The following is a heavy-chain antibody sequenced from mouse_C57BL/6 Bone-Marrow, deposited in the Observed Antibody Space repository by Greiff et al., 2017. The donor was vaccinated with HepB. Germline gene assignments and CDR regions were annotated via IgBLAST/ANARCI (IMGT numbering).Heavy chain of an antibody. J-gene: IGHJ4*01. V-gene: IGHV5-9-1*02. D-gene: IGHD2-1*01. CDR2: ISSGGDYI. CDR1: GFTFSSYA. Sequence: EVKLVESGEGLVKPGGSLKLSCAASGFTFSSYAMSWVRQTPEKRLEWVAYISSGGDYIYYADTVKGRFTISRDNARNTLYLQMSSLKSEDTAMYYCTRDERIWSIYYGNYFYAMDYWGQGTSVTVSS. CDR3: TRDERIWSIYYGNYFYAMDY.